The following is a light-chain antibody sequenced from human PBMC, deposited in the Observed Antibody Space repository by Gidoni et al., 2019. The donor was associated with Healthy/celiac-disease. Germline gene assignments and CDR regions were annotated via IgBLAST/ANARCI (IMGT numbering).Light chain of an antibody. CDR1: QSISSW. J-gene: IGKJ1*01. V-gene: IGKV1-5*01. CDR3: QQYNSYWT. CDR2: DAS. Sequence: DIQMTQSPSTLSASVGDRVTITCRASQSISSWLAWYQQQPGKAPKLLIYDASSLESGVPSRFSGSGSGTEFTITISSLQPDDFATYYGQQYNSYWTFGQGTKVEIK.